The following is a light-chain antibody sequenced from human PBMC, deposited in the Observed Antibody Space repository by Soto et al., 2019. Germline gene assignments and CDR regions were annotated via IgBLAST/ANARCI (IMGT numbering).Light chain of an antibody. CDR3: QQYNDRLWT. CDR1: QSISSN. CDR2: GAS. J-gene: IGKJ1*01. V-gene: IGKV3-15*01. Sequence: EIVMTQSPATLSMSPGERATLSCRASQSISSNLAWYQQKPGQAPRLLIYGASTRATGIPARFSASGSGTEFTLPISSLQSEDFAVYYCQQYNDRLWTFGQGTKVEI.